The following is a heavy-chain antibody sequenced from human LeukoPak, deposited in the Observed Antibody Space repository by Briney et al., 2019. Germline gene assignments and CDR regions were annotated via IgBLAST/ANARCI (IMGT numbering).Heavy chain of an antibody. D-gene: IGHD2-8*02. CDR2: ISSNGGST. CDR3: ARDSAVFI. V-gene: IGHV3-64*01. Sequence: GGSLRLSCAASGFTFNSYAMHWVRQAPGKGLEYVSAISSNGGSTYYANSVKGRFTISRDNSKNTLYLQMGSLRPEDTAVYYCARDSAVFIWGQGTMVTVSS. CDR1: GFTFNSYA. J-gene: IGHJ3*02.